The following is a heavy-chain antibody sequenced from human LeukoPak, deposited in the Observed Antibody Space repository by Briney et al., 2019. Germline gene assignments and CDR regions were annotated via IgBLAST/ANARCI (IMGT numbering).Heavy chain of an antibody. Sequence: GGSLRLSCAVSGFTVSNNYLSWVRQAPGKGLEWVSVIYGGRNNTVYADSVKGRFTISRDNSKNTLYLQMNSLRAEDTAVFYCARERDDAFDIWGQGTMVTVSS. V-gene: IGHV3-66*01. CDR3: ARERDDAFDI. CDR1: GFTVSNNY. J-gene: IGHJ3*02. CDR2: IYGGRNNT.